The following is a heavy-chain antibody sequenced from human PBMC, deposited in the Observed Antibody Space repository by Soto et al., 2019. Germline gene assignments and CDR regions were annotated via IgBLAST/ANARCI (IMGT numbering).Heavy chain of an antibody. Sequence: QPGGSLRLSCATSGFIFTTYAMNWVRQAPGKGLEWVSAISSSGESTFYAESVRGRFTISRDNSLNTLYLQMRSLRPGDTAVYYCAHPRGYGVFDAVDIWGQGTMVTVSS. CDR1: GFIFTTYA. D-gene: IGHD4-17*01. CDR2: ISSSGEST. CDR3: AHPRGYGVFDAVDI. V-gene: IGHV3-23*01. J-gene: IGHJ3*02.